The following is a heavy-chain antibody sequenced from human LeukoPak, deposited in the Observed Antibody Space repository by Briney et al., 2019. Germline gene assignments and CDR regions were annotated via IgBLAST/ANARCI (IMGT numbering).Heavy chain of an antibody. CDR3: ARSGYCSSTSCYGYY. CDR2: IFHSGST. Sequence: SETLSLTCTVSGGSISNGSYYWGWIRQPPRKGLEWIGSIFHSGSTHYNPSLKSRVTISVDTSKNQFSLKLSSVTAADTAVYYCARSGYCSSTSCYGYYWGQGTLVTVSS. CDR1: GGSISNGSYY. D-gene: IGHD2-2*01. V-gene: IGHV4-39*01. J-gene: IGHJ4*02.